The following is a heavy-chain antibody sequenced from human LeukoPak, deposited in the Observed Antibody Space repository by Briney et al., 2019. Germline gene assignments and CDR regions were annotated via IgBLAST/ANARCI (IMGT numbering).Heavy chain of an antibody. CDR1: GGSISSYY. V-gene: IGHV4-59*12. J-gene: IGHJ3*02. CDR2: IYYSGST. CDR3: AREGGSGSYYLRDAFDI. Sequence: PSETLSLTCTVSGGSISSYYWSWIRQPPGKGLEWIGNIYYSGSTNYNPSLKSRVTISVDTSKNQFSLKLSSVTAADTAVYYCAREGGSGSYYLRDAFDIWGQGTMVTVSS. D-gene: IGHD1-26*01.